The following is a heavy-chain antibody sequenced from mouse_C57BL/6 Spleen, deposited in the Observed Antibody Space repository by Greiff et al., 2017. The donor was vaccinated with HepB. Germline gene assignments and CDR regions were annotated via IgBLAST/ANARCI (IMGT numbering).Heavy chain of an antibody. J-gene: IGHJ4*01. CDR3: ARSGIYYYGSTMDY. V-gene: IGHV1-61*01. CDR1: GYTFTSYW. Sequence: QVQLQQSGAELVRPGSSVKLSCKASGYTFTSYWMDWVKQRPGQGLEWIGNIYPSDSETHYNQKFKDKATLTVDKSSSTAYMQLSSLTSEDSAVYYCARSGIYYYGSTMDYWGQGTSVTVSS. D-gene: IGHD1-1*01. CDR2: IYPSDSET.